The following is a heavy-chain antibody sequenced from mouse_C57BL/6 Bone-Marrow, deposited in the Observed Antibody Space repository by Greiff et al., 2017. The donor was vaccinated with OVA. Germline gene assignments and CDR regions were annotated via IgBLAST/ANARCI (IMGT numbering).Heavy chain of an antibody. D-gene: IGHD2-4*01. Sequence: DVMLVESGGGLVKPGGSLKLSCAASGFTFSDYGMHWVRQAPEKGLEWVAYISSGSSTIYYADTVKGRFTISRDNAKNTLFLQMTSLRSEDTAMDYCAMEGLRPWFAYWGQGTLVTVSA. CDR1: GFTFSDYG. V-gene: IGHV5-17*01. CDR3: AMEGLRPWFAY. J-gene: IGHJ3*01. CDR2: ISSGSSTI.